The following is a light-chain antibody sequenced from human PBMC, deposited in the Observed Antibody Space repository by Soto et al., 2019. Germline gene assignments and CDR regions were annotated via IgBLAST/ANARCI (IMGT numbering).Light chain of an antibody. CDR2: AAS. J-gene: IGKJ1*01. V-gene: IGKV3-20*01. CDR1: QTFSSSF. CDR3: QQYGSSGT. Sequence: EIVLTRSPGTLSLSPGERAILSCRASQTFSSSFFAWYQQTPGQAPRLLIYAASSRATGIPDRFSGSGSGTDFTLTISRLEPEDFAVYYCQQYGSSGTFGQGTKVDI.